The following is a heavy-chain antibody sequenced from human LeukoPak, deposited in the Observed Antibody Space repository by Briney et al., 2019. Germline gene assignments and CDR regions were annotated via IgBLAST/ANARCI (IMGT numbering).Heavy chain of an antibody. V-gene: IGHV1-8*01. Sequence: ASVKVSCKASGYTFTSYDINWVRQATGQGLEWMGWMNPNSGNTGYAQKFQGRVTMTRDTSISTAYMELSRLRSDDTAVYYCAINMVRGYFQHWGQGTLVTVSS. CDR2: MNPNSGNT. D-gene: IGHD3-10*01. J-gene: IGHJ1*01. CDR1: GYTFTSYD. CDR3: AINMVRGYFQH.